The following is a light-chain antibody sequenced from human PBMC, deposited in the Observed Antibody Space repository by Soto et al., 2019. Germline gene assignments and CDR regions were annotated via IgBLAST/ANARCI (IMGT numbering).Light chain of an antibody. J-gene: IGLJ1*01. CDR3: CSYAGTSTFEV. Sequence: QSALTQPRSVSGSPGQSVTISCTGTSSDVGGYNYVSWYQQHPGEAPKLMIYDVNKRPSGVPDRFSGSKSGNTASLTISGLQAEDEADYYCCSYAGTSTFEVFGTGTKVTVL. CDR1: SSDVGGYNY. CDR2: DVN. V-gene: IGLV2-11*01.